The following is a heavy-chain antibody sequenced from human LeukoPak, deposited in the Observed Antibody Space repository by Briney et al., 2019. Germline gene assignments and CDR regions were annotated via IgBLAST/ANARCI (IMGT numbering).Heavy chain of an antibody. V-gene: IGHV3-30*02. Sequence: GESLKISCAASGFMFNSFGMHWVRQAPGKGLEWVAFIHYDGTNKYYTDSVRGRFTISRDNSENTLYLQMSSLRPEDTAIYYCAKNSRGLPARPAFDSWGQGTLVTVSS. CDR1: GFMFNSFG. J-gene: IGHJ4*02. CDR3: AKNSRGLPARPAFDS. CDR2: IHYDGTNK. D-gene: IGHD6-6*01.